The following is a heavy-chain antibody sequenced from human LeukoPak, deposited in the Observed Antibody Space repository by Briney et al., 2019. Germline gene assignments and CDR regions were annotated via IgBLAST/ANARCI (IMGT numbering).Heavy chain of an antibody. CDR3: ARQYYDNTGYYYFDY. CDR2: IYYSGST. J-gene: IGHJ4*02. Sequence: SETLSLTCTVSGGSISSSSYYWGWIRQPPGKGLEWIGSIYYSGSTYYSPSLKSRLTISVDTSKNQFSLKLTSVTAADTAVYYCARQYYDNTGYYYFDYWGQGTLVTVSS. V-gene: IGHV4-39*01. CDR1: GGSISSSSYY. D-gene: IGHD3-22*01.